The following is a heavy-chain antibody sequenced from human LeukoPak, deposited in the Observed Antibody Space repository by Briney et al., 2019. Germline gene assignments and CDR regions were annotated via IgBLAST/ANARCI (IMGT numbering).Heavy chain of an antibody. Sequence: GGSLRLSCAASGFTFSSYAMHWVRQAPGKGLEYVSAIVSNGDSTYYADSVKGRFTISRDDAKNTLYLQMSSLRPDDTAVYYCVNPGWYYDSSGYSYYYGMDVWGQGTTVTVSS. V-gene: IGHV3-64D*09. J-gene: IGHJ6*02. CDR1: GFTFSSYA. CDR2: IVSNGDST. D-gene: IGHD3-22*01. CDR3: VNPGWYYDSSGYSYYYGMDV.